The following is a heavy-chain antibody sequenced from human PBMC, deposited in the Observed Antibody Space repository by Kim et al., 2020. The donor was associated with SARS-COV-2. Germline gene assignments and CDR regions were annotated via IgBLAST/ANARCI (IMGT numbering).Heavy chain of an antibody. V-gene: IGHV5-10-1*01. Sequence: GESLKISCKGSGYSFTSYWISWVRQMPGKGLEWMGRIDPSDSYTNYSPSFQGHVTISADKSISTAYLQWSSLKASDTAMYYCARLGYCSSTSCYAGYWGQGTLVTVSS. J-gene: IGHJ4*02. D-gene: IGHD2-2*01. CDR1: GYSFTSYW. CDR2: IDPSDSYT. CDR3: ARLGYCSSTSCYAGY.